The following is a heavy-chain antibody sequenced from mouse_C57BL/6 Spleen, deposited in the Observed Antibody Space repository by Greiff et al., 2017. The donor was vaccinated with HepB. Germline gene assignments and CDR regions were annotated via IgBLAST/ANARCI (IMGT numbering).Heavy chain of an antibody. J-gene: IGHJ1*03. CDR3: ARAPDYYGSSYAYFDV. V-gene: IGHV3-1*01. Sequence: VQLQQSGPGMVKPSQSLSLTCTVTGYSITSGYDWHWIRHFPGNKLEWMGYISYSGSTNYNPSLKSRISITHDTSKNHFFLKLNSVTTEDTATYYCARAPDYYGSSYAYFDVWGTGTTVTVSS. CDR2: ISYSGST. D-gene: IGHD1-1*01. CDR1: GYSITSGYD.